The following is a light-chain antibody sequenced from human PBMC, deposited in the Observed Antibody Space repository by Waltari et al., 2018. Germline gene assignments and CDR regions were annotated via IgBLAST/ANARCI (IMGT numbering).Light chain of an antibody. CDR1: SSAVGDYNY. V-gene: IGLV2-8*01. J-gene: IGLJ2*01. CDR2: EVS. CDR3: SSYAGSNDVV. Sequence: QSALTQPPSASGSPGQSVTISCTGPSSAVGDYNYFAWYQQHPGKAPKLMLFEVSKRPSGVPDRFSGSKSGNTASLTVSGLQAEDEADYYCSSYAGSNDVVFGGGTRLTVL.